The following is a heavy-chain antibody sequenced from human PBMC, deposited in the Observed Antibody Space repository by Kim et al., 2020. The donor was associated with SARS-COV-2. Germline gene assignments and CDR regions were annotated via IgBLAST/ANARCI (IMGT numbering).Heavy chain of an antibody. D-gene: IGHD2-2*01. J-gene: IGHJ4*02. CDR2: IRSKANSYAT. V-gene: IGHV3-73*01. Sequence: GGSLRLSCAASGFTFSDSSMYWVRQTSGKGLEWVGRIRSKANSYATAYAASVKGRFTVSRDDSNNMAYLQMNSLKTEDTAIYYCTSSMMPYWGQGTLDTV. CDR1: GFTFSDSS. CDR3: TSSMMPY.